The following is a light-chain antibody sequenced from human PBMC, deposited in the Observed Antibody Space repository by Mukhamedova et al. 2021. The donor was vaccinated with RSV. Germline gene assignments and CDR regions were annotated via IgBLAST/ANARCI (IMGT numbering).Light chain of an antibody. CDR2: SKN. V-gene: IGLV8-61*01. CDR3: VLYMGSGIWV. J-gene: IGLJ3*02. CDR1: SGSVSTSYY. Sequence: AVTLTCGLSSGSVSTSYYPSWYQQTPGQAPRTLIYSKNTRSSGVPDRFSGSILGNKAALTITGAQADDESDYYCVLYMGSGIWVFG.